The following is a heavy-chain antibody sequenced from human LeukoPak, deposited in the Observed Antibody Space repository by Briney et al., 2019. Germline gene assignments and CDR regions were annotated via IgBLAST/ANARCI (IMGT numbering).Heavy chain of an antibody. CDR3: ARGDNSGYYLMDY. J-gene: IGHJ4*02. CDR2: IRTNGGTT. V-gene: IGHV3-64*01. D-gene: IGHD3-22*01. CDR1: GFTFSSFD. Sequence: GGSLRLSCAASGFTFSSFDMHWVRQAPGKGLEFVSAIRTNGGTTYYANSVKARFTISRDNSKNTLYLQMGGLRAEDMAVYYCARGDNSGYYLMDYWGQGILVTVSS.